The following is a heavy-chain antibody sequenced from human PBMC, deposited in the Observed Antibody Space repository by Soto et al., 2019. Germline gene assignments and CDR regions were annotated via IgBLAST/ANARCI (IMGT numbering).Heavy chain of an antibody. V-gene: IGHV3-21*01. CDR1: AFTFSNYN. CDR2: ISGSSIYI. J-gene: IGHJ5*02. Sequence: GGSLSRSCVASAFTFSNYNMNLVGQAPGKGLEWVSHISGSSIYIHYADSVRGRFTISRDNAKNSVYLQMDSLRVEDTAVYYCAREGALKPFSSWGQGALVTVSS. CDR3: AREGALKPFSS.